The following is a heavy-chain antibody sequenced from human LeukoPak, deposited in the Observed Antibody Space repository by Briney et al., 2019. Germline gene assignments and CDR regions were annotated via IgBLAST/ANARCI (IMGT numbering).Heavy chain of an antibody. D-gene: IGHD2-2*01. V-gene: IGHV3-23*01. J-gene: IGHJ3*02. CDR1: GFTFSSYA. Sequence: PGGSLRLSCAASGFTFSSYAMSWVRQAPGKGLEWISTISGSGGNTYHVDSVKGRFTISRDNSKNTLYLQMNSLRAEDTAVYYCAKDPRFSYCSSTTCAYAFDIWGQGTMVTVSS. CDR2: ISGSGGNT. CDR3: AKDPRFSYCSSTTCAYAFDI.